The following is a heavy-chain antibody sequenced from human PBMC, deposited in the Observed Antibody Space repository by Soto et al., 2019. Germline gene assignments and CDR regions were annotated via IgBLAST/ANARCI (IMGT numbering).Heavy chain of an antibody. J-gene: IGHJ4*02. CDR1: GFTFSSYS. D-gene: IGHD6-25*01. CDR3: ARDRLDSSANLDY. Sequence: GGSLRLSCAASGFTFSSYSMNWVRQAPGKGLEWVSSISSSSSYIYYADSVKGRFTISRDNAKNSLYLQMNSLRAEDTAVYYCARDRLDSSANLDYWGQGTLVTVSS. CDR2: ISSSSSYI. V-gene: IGHV3-21*01.